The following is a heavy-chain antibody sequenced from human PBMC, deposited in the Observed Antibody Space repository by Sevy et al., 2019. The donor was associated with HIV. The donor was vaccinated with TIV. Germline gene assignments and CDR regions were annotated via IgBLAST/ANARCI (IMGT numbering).Heavy chain of an antibody. V-gene: IGHV1-24*01. Sequence: ASVKVSCKVSGYTLTKLSMHWVRQAPGKGVEWMGGFDPEDGETIYAQKFQDRITMTEDTSTDTAYMELNILRSEDTAVYYCASGREYYYGNSGYFDYWGQGTLVTVSS. J-gene: IGHJ4*02. D-gene: IGHD3-22*01. CDR2: FDPEDGET. CDR1: GYTLTKLS. CDR3: ASGREYYYGNSGYFDY.